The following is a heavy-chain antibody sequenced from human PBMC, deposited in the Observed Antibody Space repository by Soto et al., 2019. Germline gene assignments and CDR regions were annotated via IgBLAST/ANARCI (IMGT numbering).Heavy chain of an antibody. CDR1: GFTFDDYA. CDR2: ISWNSGSI. J-gene: IGHJ4*02. Sequence: GGSLRLSCAASGFTFDDYAMHWVRQAPGKGLEWVSGISWNSGSIGYADSVKGRFTISRDNAKNSLYLQMNSLRAEDTALYYCAKDIYYNWNDEGYFDYWGQGTLVTVSS. D-gene: IGHD1-20*01. CDR3: AKDIYYNWNDEGYFDY. V-gene: IGHV3-9*01.